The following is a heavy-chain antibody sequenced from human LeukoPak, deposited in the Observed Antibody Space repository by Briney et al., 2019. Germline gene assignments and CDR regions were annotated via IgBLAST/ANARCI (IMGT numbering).Heavy chain of an antibody. CDR2: ITNSGGS. CDR3: ARPRGSSGAFDI. J-gene: IGHJ3*02. D-gene: IGHD6-19*01. Sequence: PGGSLRLSCAASGFMFSSYGMSWVRQAPGKGLEWVSGITNSGGSYYADSVRGRFTISRDNSKNTVFLQMNSLRAEDTAVYYCARPRGSSGAFDIWGQGTMVTVSS. V-gene: IGHV3-23*01. CDR1: GFMFSSYG.